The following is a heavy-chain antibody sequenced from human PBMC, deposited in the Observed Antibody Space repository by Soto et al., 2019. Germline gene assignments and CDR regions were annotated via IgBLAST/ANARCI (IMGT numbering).Heavy chain of an antibody. D-gene: IGHD5-18*01. Sequence: QVQLVQSGAEVKKPGASVKVSCKASGYTFTSYGISWVRQAPGQGLEWMGWISAHNGNTKYAQKLQGRVTMTTDTATSTAYMEVRSLRSDDTAVDYCARDTAMALPDAWGQGTLVTVSA. V-gene: IGHV1-18*01. J-gene: IGHJ4*02. CDR2: ISAHNGNT. CDR3: ARDTAMALPDA. CDR1: GYTFTSYG.